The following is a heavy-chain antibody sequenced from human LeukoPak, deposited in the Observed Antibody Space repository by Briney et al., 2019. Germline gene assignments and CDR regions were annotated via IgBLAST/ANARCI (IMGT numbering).Heavy chain of an antibody. D-gene: IGHD2-8*01. Sequence: SETLSLTCTVSGGSMSYYYWSWIRQPPGKGLEWLGYIFYSGNTDYNPSLRSRVTMSVDTSKNQFSLKMTSVTATDTAVYYCARHMLSTEFSPYFDYWGPGILVTVSS. J-gene: IGHJ4*02. CDR3: ARHMLSTEFSPYFDY. CDR2: IFYSGNT. CDR1: GGSMSYYY. V-gene: IGHV4-59*08.